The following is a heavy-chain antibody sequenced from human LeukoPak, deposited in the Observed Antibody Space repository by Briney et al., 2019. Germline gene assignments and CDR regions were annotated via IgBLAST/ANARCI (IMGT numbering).Heavy chain of an antibody. CDR3: AQASSYTEAIRYNPSWFGP. CDR1: GGPFSGFF. Sequence: SETLSLTCANYGGPFSGFFWSWIRQPPGKGLEWIREISDGGRTNYNPSLQSRVTISIDTSKNQFSLKLTSVTAADTAVYYCAQASSYTEAIRYNPSWFGPWGQGTLVTVSS. J-gene: IGHJ5*02. D-gene: IGHD3-10*01. CDR2: ISDGGRT. V-gene: IGHV4-34*01.